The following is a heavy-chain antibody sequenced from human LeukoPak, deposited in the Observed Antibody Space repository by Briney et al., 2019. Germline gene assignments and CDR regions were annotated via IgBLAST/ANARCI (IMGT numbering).Heavy chain of an antibody. CDR1: GFTFSSYW. D-gene: IGHD3-10*01. CDR2: IKQDGSEK. V-gene: IGHV3-7*01. J-gene: IGHJ4*02. CDR3: AKDLVSGNNDYYGSGSYLGYFDY. Sequence: PGGSLRLSCAASGFTFSSYWMTWVRQAPGKGLEWVANIKQDGSEKYYVDSVKGRFTISRDNAKNSLYLQMNSLRAEDTAVYYCAKDLVSGNNDYYGSGSYLGYFDYWGQGTLVTVSS.